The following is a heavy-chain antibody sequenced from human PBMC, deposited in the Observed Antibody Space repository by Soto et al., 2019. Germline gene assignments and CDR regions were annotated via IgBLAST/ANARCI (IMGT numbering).Heavy chain of an antibody. J-gene: IGHJ6*02. CDR1: GGSFSGYY. Sequence: SETLSLTCAVYGGSFSGYYWSWIRQPPGKGLEWIGEINHSGSTNYNPSLKSRVTISVDTSKNQFSLKLSSVTAADTAVYYCAIVGSWASRRYRLAVWGQGTTVTVSS. V-gene: IGHV4-34*01. CDR2: INHSGST. CDR3: AIVGSWASRRYRLAV. D-gene: IGHD1-26*01.